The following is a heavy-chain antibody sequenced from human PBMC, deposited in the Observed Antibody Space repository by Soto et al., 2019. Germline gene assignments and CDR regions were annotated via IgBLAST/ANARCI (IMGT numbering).Heavy chain of an antibody. Sequence: AETLSLTCGVSGGTIRSPDWWTWVRQPPGKGLEWIGEIFQSGSTNYTPSLESRVTISVDKSKNQFSLTLTSVTAADTAVYFCARGRGRYSSGWSWFDPWGQGILVTVSS. CDR2: IFQSGST. CDR1: GGTIRSPDW. V-gene: IGHV4-4*01. J-gene: IGHJ5*02. CDR3: ARGRGRYSSGWSWFDP. D-gene: IGHD6-19*01.